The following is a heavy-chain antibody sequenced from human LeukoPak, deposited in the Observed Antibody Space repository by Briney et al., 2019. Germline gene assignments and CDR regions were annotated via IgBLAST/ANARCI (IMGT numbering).Heavy chain of an antibody. CDR2: INAGNGNT. D-gene: IGHD4-17*01. Sequence: ASVKVSCKSSGYTFTTYAMHWVRQAPGQRLEWMGWINAGNGNTKYSQKFQGRVTITRDTSANTAYMELSSLRSEDTAVYYCARGGDYEVSCWGQGTLVTVSS. J-gene: IGHJ4*02. V-gene: IGHV1-3*01. CDR3: ARGGDYEVSC. CDR1: GYTFTTYA.